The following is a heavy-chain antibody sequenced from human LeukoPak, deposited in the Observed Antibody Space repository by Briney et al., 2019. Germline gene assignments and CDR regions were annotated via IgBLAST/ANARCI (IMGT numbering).Heavy chain of an antibody. CDR3: ARDRDDTAFDY. J-gene: IGHJ4*02. Sequence: PGRSLRLSCAPSGFTFSRHGMHWVRQAPGKGLEWVSSISSSSSYIYYADSVKGRFTISRDNAKNSLYLQMNSLRAEDTAVYYCARDRDDTAFDYWGQGTLVTVSS. CDR1: GFTFSRHG. D-gene: IGHD3-9*01. CDR2: ISSSSSYI. V-gene: IGHV3-21*01.